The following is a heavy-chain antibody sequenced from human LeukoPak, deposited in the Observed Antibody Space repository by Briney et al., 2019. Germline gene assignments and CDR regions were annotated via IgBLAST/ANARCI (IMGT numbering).Heavy chain of an antibody. J-gene: IGHJ4*02. Sequence: KSGGSLRLSCAASGFTFSDYYMSWIRQAPGKGLEWVSYISSSGSTIYYADSVKGRFTISRDNAKNSLYLQMNSLRAEDTAVYYCASLHSAKWYQRVDYWGQGTLVTVSS. CDR1: GFTFSDYY. D-gene: IGHD2-2*01. V-gene: IGHV3-11*04. CDR3: ASLHSAKWYQRVDY. CDR2: ISSSGSTI.